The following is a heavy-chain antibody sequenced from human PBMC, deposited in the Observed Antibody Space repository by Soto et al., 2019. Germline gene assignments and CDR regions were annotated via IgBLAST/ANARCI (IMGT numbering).Heavy chain of an antibody. J-gene: IGHJ6*02. CDR1: GGSISSGDYY. Sequence: SETLSLTCTVSGGSISSGDYYWSWIRQPPGKGLEWIGYIYYSGSTYYNPSLKSRVTISVDTSKNQFSLKLSSVTAADTAVYYCASVQSTPTTVTTFDYYYGMDVWGQGTTVTVSS. CDR2: IYYSGST. D-gene: IGHD4-17*01. V-gene: IGHV4-30-4*01. CDR3: ASVQSTPTTVTTFDYYYGMDV.